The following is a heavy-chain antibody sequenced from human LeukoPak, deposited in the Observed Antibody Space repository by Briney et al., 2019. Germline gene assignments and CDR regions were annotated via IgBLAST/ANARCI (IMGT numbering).Heavy chain of an antibody. J-gene: IGHJ5*02. Sequence: GGSLRLSCAASGFTFSSYGMHWVRQAPGKGLEWVAVISYDGSNKYYADSVKGRFTISRDNSKNTLYLQMNSLRAEDTAVYYCAKDAAEYYYDSSGYLNWFDPWGQGTLVTVSS. CDR1: GFTFSSYG. V-gene: IGHV3-30*18. D-gene: IGHD3-22*01. CDR3: AKDAAEYYYDSSGYLNWFDP. CDR2: ISYDGSNK.